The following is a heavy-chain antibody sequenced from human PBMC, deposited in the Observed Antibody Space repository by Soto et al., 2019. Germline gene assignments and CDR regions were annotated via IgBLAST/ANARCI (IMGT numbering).Heavy chain of an antibody. CDR3: ARGLTLWSPFDY. V-gene: IGHV3-30-3*01. J-gene: IGHJ4*02. D-gene: IGHD2-21*01. CDR2: ISYDGSNK. CDR1: GFTFSSYA. Sequence: GGSLRLSCAASGFTFSSYAMHWVRQAPGKGLEWVAVISYDGSNKYYADSVKGRFTISRDNSKNTLYLQMNSLRAEDTAVYYCARGLTLWSPFDYWGQGTLVTVSS.